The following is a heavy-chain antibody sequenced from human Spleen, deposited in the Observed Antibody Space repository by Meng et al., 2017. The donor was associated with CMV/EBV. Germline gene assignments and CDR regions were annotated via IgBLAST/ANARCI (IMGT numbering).Heavy chain of an antibody. CDR1: GFSLSTSGVG. J-gene: IGHJ4*02. V-gene: IGHV2-5*02. CDR2: IYWDDDK. CDR3: AQNYDSSGYYLPHFDH. D-gene: IGHD3-22*01. Sequence: QITLKESGPTLVKPTQTLPLTCTFSGFSLSTSGVGVGWIRQPPGKALEWLALIYWDDDKRYSPSLKSRLTITKDTSKNQVVLTMTNMDPVDTATYYCAQNYDSSGYYLPHFDHWGQGPLVTVAS.